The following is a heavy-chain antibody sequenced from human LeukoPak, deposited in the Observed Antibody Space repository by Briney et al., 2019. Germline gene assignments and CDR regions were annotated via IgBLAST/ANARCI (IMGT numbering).Heavy chain of an antibody. V-gene: IGHV3-7*01. Sequence: GGSLRLSCAASGFTFISYWMSWVRQAPGKGLEWVANIKQDGSEKYYVDSVKGRFTISRDNAKNSLYLQMNSLRAEDTAVYYCARLVVDFWSGYYAPRDYYYYGMDVWGQGTTVTVSS. J-gene: IGHJ6*02. D-gene: IGHD3-3*01. CDR2: IKQDGSEK. CDR1: GFTFISYW. CDR3: ARLVVDFWSGYYAPRDYYYYGMDV.